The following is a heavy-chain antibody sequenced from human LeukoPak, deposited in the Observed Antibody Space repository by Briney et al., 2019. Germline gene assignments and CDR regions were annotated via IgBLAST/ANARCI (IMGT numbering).Heavy chain of an antibody. CDR3: AKDGGSNYVGAFDI. V-gene: IGHV3-23*01. Sequence: GGSLRLSCAASGFTFSSYAMSWVRQAPGKGLEKGLEWVSAISGSAGSTYYADSVKGRFTISRDNSKNTLYLQMHSLRAEDTAVYYCAKDGGSNYVGAFDIWGQGTMVTVSS. D-gene: IGHD4-4*01. CDR1: GFTFSSYA. J-gene: IGHJ3*02. CDR2: ISGSAGST.